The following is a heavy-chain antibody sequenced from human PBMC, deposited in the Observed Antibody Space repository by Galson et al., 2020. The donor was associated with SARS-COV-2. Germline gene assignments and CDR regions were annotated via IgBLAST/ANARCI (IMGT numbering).Heavy chain of an antibody. Sequence: SVKVSCKASGFTFTSSAVQCVRQARGQRLEWIGWVVVGTGNTNYAQNFQERVTITGDMSTNTAYMELSSLRSEDTAVYYCAALWAGMTTGGGYWGQGTLVTVSS. CDR2: VVVGTGNT. D-gene: IGHD4-17*01. J-gene: IGHJ4*02. CDR1: GFTFTSSA. CDR3: AALWAGMTTGGGY. V-gene: IGHV1-58*01.